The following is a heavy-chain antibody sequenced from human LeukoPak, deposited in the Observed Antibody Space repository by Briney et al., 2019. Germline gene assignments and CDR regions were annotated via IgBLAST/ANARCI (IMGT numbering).Heavy chain of an antibody. D-gene: IGHD6-19*01. CDR1: GGSISSSSYY. CDR2: IYYSGST. J-gene: IGHJ3*02. Sequence: SETLSLTCTVSGGSISSSSYYWGWIRQPPGKGLEWIGSIYYSGSTYYNPSLKSRVTISVDRSKNQFSLKLSSVTAADTAVYYCARDGLAIAVAGNDAFDIWGQGTMVTVSS. V-gene: IGHV4-39*07. CDR3: ARDGLAIAVAGNDAFDI.